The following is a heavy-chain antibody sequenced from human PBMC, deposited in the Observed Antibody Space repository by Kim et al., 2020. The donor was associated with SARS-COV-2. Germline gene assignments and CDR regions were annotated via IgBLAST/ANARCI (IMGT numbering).Heavy chain of an antibody. V-gene: IGHV3-33*01. CDR3: ARDLKSTYFDILTGYYIEYYFDY. J-gene: IGHJ4*02. CDR2: IWYDGSNK. D-gene: IGHD3-9*01. CDR1: GFTFSSYG. Sequence: GGSLRLSCAASGFTFSSYGMHWVRQAPGKGLEWVAVIWYDGSNKYYADSVKGRFTISRDNSKNTLYLQMNSLRAEDTAVYYCARDLKSTYFDILTGYYIEYYFDYGGPGNLVTVSS.